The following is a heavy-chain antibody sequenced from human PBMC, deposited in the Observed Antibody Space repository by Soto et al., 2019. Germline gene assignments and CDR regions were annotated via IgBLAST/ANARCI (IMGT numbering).Heavy chain of an antibody. V-gene: IGHV4-59*01. J-gene: IGHJ4*02. Sequence: PSETLSLTCTVSGGSISSYYWSWIRQPPGKGLERIGYIYYSGSTNYNPSLKSRVTISVDTSKNQFSLKLSSVTAADTAVYYCARFPTTMVRGVIPGFDYWGQGTLVTVSS. CDR1: GGSISSYY. CDR3: ARFPTTMVRGVIPGFDY. CDR2: IYYSGST. D-gene: IGHD3-10*01.